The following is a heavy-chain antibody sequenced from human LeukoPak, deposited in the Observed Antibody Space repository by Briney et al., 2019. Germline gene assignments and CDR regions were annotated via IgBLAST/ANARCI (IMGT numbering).Heavy chain of an antibody. Sequence: SETLSLICAVSGGPMSSTSYYWTWIRQPPGKGLGRVGSISYSGSTYYNPSLKSRVTISVDTSKNQFSLKLSSVTAADTAVYYCARVRIGRVSYVYYYYMDVWGKGTTVTVSS. CDR3: ARVRIGRVSYVYYYYMDV. CDR2: ISYSGST. V-gene: IGHV4-39*07. D-gene: IGHD6-6*01. J-gene: IGHJ6*03. CDR1: GGPMSSTSYY.